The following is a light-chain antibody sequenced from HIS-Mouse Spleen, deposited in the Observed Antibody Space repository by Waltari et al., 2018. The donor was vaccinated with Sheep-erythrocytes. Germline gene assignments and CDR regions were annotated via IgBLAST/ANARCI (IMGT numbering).Light chain of an antibody. V-gene: IGLV2-23*01. CDR1: SSAVGSYTL. Sequence: QSALTQPASVSGSPGQSITTPCPGTSSAVGSYTLVSWYQPHPGKAPKLMIYEGSKRPSGVSNRFSGSKSGNTASLTISGLQAEDEADYYCCSYAGSSTPWVFGGGTKLTVL. J-gene: IGLJ3*02. CDR3: CSYAGSSTPWV. CDR2: EGS.